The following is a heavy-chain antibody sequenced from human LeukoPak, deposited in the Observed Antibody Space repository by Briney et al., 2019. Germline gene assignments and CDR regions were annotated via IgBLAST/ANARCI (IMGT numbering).Heavy chain of an antibody. V-gene: IGHV4-59*02. CDR1: GASVSSYY. Sequence: SETLSLTCTVSGASVSSYYWSWIRQPPGKGLEWIGYIYYSGSTNYNPSLKSRITISVDTSRNQFSLRLSSVTAADTAVYFCAMGFWYEEYFQHWGQGSLVIVSS. J-gene: IGHJ1*01. CDR3: AMGFWYEEYFQH. CDR2: IYYSGST. D-gene: IGHD6-13*01.